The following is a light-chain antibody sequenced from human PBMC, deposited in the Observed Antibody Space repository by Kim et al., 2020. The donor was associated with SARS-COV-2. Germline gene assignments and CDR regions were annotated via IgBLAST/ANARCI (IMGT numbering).Light chain of an antibody. CDR3: QKYYSAPWT. Sequence: DIQMTQSPSSLSASVGDRVTITCRASQGISNYLAWYQHKPGKVPELLIDAASTLQSGVPSRFSGGRSGTDFTLTISSLQPEDVATYYCQKYYSAPWTFGQGTKVDIK. CDR2: AAS. V-gene: IGKV1-27*01. J-gene: IGKJ1*01. CDR1: QGISNY.